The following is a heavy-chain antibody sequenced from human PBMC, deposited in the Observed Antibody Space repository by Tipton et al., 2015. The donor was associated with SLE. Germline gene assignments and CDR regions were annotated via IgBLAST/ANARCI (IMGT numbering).Heavy chain of an antibody. CDR3: ARDLLGYYYGSGSYSRYFDL. J-gene: IGHJ2*01. CDR2: IYYSGST. Sequence: LSLTCTVSGGSISSSSYYWGWIRQPPGKGLEWIGSIYYSGSTYYSPSLKSRVTISVDTSKNQFSLKLSSVTAADTAVYYCARDLLGYYYGSGSYSRYFDLWGRGTLVTVSS. D-gene: IGHD3-10*01. CDR1: GGSISSSSYY. V-gene: IGHV4-39*07.